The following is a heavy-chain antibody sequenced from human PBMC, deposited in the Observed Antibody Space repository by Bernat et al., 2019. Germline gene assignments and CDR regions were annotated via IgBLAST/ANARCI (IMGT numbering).Heavy chain of an antibody. CDR1: GFTFSSYG. J-gene: IGHJ4*02. CDR3: AGRAVAGSHLDY. D-gene: IGHD6-19*01. V-gene: IGHV3-33*01. Sequence: QVQLVESGGGVVQPGRSLRLSCAASGFTFSSYGMHWVRQAPGKGLEWVAVIWYDGSNKYYADSVKGRFTISRDSSKNTLYLQMNSLRVDDTAVYYCAGRAVAGSHLDYWGQGSLVTVSS. CDR2: IWYDGSNK.